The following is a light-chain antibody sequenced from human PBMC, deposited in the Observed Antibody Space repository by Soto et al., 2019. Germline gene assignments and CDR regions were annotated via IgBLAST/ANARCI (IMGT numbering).Light chain of an antibody. V-gene: IGKV1-39*01. CDR2: AAS. CDR3: QQSYSTPRT. Sequence: DIQMTQSPSSLSASVGDRVTITCRASQSISSYLNWYQQKPGKAPKLLIYAASSLQSGVPSRFSGSGSGTDFTLTSSSLQPEDFASYHCQQSYSTPRTFGQGTKVEIK. J-gene: IGKJ1*01. CDR1: QSISSY.